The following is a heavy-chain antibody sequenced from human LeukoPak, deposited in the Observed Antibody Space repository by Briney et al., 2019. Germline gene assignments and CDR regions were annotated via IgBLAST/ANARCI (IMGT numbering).Heavy chain of an antibody. Sequence: SGGSLRLSCAASGFTFSNSAMQWVRQAPGKGLEWAAIIWYDGSSQYYAAAVKGRFSISRDNSKNTLYLEMNNLRTEDTAVYYCARDLWGAGDCWGQGTLVTVSS. CDR1: GFTFSNSA. CDR3: ARDLWGAGDC. CDR2: IWYDGSSQ. D-gene: IGHD1-26*01. V-gene: IGHV3-33*01. J-gene: IGHJ4*02.